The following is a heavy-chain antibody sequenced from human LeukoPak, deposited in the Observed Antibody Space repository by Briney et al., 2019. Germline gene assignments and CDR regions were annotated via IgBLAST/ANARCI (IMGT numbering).Heavy chain of an antibody. CDR3: AKDSRYYDFWSGPSCDY. V-gene: IGHV1-46*01. J-gene: IGHJ4*02. D-gene: IGHD3-3*01. CDR1: GYTFTSYY. CDR2: INPSGGST. Sequence: GASVKVSCKASGYTFTSYYMHWVRQAPGQGLEWMGIINPSGGSTSYAQKFQGRVTMTRDTSTSTVYMELSSLRSEDTAVYYCAKDSRYYDFWSGPSCDYWGQGTLVTVSS.